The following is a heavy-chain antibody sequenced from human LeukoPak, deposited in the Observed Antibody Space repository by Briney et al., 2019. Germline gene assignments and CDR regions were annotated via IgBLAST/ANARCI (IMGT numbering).Heavy chain of an antibody. CDR2: MNANSGNT. CDR3: ARGRRSSSSTGYYYYMDV. D-gene: IGHD6-6*01. Sequence: ASVKLSCKASGYTFTSYDINWVRQATGQGLEWIGWMNANSGNTGYAQKFQGRFTITRNTSINTAYLELNSLRAEDTAVYYCARGRRSSSSTGYYYYMDVWGKGTTVTVSS. V-gene: IGHV1-8*01. CDR1: GYTFTSYD. J-gene: IGHJ6*03.